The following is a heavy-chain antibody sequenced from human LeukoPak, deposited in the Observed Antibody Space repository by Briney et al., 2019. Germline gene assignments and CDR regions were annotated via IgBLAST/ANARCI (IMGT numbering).Heavy chain of an antibody. CDR1: GGTFSSFA. D-gene: IGHD3-22*01. V-gene: IGHV1-18*01. CDR2: ISAYNGNT. J-gene: IGHJ3*02. Sequence: ASVKVSCKASGGTFSSFAISWVRQAPGQGLEWMGWISAYNGNTNYAQKLQGRVTMTTDTSTSTAYMELRSLRSDDTAVYYCARARTYDSSGYYFSTTPDAFDIWGQGTMVTVSS. CDR3: ARARTYDSSGYYFSTTPDAFDI.